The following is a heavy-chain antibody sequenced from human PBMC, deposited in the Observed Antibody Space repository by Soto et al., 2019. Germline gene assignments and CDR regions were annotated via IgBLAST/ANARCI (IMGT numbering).Heavy chain of an antibody. CDR1: GGSISGYY. V-gene: IGHV4-59*01. J-gene: IGHJ3*02. Sequence: SEALSLTCTVSGGSISGYYWSWIRQPPGKRLEWIGYIDYYGSTNYNPSLKSRVTIPVDTSKKQFSLNLDSVTAADTAIYYRARYFDSPSGFDTWGQGTMVT. CDR2: IDYYGST. CDR3: ARYFDSPSGFDT. D-gene: IGHD3-9*01.